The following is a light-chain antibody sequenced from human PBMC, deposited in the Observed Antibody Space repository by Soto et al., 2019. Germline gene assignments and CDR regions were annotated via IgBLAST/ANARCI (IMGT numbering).Light chain of an antibody. V-gene: IGKV1-5*01. CDR1: QSISSW. J-gene: IGKJ1*01. Sequence: DIQMTQSPSTLSASVGDRVTITCRASQSISSWLAWYQQKSGKAPKVLIYDASRLESGVPSRFSGSGSGTEFTLTISSLQPDDFATYYCQQYNSYSWTFGQGTKVDI. CDR2: DAS. CDR3: QQYNSYSWT.